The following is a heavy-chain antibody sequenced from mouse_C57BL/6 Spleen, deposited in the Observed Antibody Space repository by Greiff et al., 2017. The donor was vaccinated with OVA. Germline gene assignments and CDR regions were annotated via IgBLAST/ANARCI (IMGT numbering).Heavy chain of an antibody. V-gene: IGHV3-5*01. Sequence: EVQLQQSGPGLVKPSQTVFLTCTVTGISITTGNYRWSWIRQFPGNKLEWIGYIYYSGTITYNPSLTSRTTITRDTPKNQFFLEMNSLTAEDTATYYCAREGDYYGYFDYWGQGTTLTVSS. CDR1: GISITTGNYR. CDR3: AREGDYYGYFDY. J-gene: IGHJ2*01. CDR2: IYYSGTI. D-gene: IGHD1-1*01.